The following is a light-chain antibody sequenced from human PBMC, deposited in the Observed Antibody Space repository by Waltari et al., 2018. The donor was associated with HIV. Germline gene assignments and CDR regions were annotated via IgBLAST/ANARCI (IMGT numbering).Light chain of an antibody. V-gene: IGLV1-47*01. CDR2: MNN. CDR1: SSNIGSNY. CDR3: AAWGNSLSLL. J-gene: IGLJ2*01. Sequence: QSVLTQPPSASGTHGQRVTISCSGSSSNIGSNYVCWYQQLPGTAPKLLLHMNNQRPSGVPDRFSGSKSGTSASPAIRGLRSEDEADYYCAAWGNSLSLLFGGGTKLTVL.